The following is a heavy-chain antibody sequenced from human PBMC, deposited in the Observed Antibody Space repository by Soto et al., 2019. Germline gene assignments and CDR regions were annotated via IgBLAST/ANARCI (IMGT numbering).Heavy chain of an antibody. CDR1: GGTFSSYA. J-gene: IGHJ4*02. CDR3: ERYSYGWFDY. D-gene: IGHD5-18*01. CDR2: IIPIFGTA. V-gene: IGHV1-69*13. Sequence: ASVKVSFRASGGTFSSYAISWVRQAPGQGLEWMGGIIPIFGTASCAQKFQGRVTITADESTSTAYIELSSLRSEDTDVYYCERYSYGWFDYWGQGTLVTVSS.